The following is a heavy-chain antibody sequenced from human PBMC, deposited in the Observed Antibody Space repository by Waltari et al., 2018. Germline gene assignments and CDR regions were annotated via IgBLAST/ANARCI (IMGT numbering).Heavy chain of an antibody. Sequence: QVQLVQSGAEVKKPGASGKASCKVSGYTPTELSMHWVRKAPGKGLEWMGGFDPEDGETIYAQKFQGRVTMTEDTSTDTAYMELSSLRSEDTAVYYCATGLAAAGSPSYYYYGMDVWGQGTTVTVSS. CDR1: GYTPTELS. CDR3: ATGLAAAGSPSYYYYGMDV. D-gene: IGHD6-13*01. V-gene: IGHV1-24*01. J-gene: IGHJ6*02. CDR2: FDPEDGET.